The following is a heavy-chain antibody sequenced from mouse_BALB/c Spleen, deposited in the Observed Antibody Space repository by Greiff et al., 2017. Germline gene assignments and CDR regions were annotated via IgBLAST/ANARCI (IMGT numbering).Heavy chain of an antibody. CDR2: IDPYNGGT. CDR1: GYTFTDYN. CDR3: ARSHYYGRFAY. D-gene: IGHD1-1*01. J-gene: IGHJ3*01. Sequence: EVQLQQFGAELVKPGASVKISCKASGYTFTDYNMDWVKQSHGKSLEWIGDIDPYNGGTSYNQKFKGKATLTVDKSSSTAYMYLNSLTSEDSAVYYCARSHYYGRFAYWGPGTLVTVS. V-gene: IGHV1S135*01.